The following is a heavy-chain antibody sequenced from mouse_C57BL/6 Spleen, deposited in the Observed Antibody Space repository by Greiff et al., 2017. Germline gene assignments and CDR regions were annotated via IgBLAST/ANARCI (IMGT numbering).Heavy chain of an antibody. V-gene: IGHV3-6*01. J-gene: IGHJ1*03. Sequence: ESGPGLVKPSQSLSLTCSVTGYSITSGYYWYWIRQFPGNKLEWSGYMSYDGSNNYNPSLKNRISITRDTPNNQFFLKLNSGTTEDTASYNCAKGLGDWYFDVWGTGTTVTVSS. CDR3: AKGLGDWYFDV. CDR1: GYSITSGYY. D-gene: IGHD3-3*01. CDR2: MSYDGSN.